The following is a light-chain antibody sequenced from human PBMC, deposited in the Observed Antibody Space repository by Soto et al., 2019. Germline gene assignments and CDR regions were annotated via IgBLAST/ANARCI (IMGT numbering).Light chain of an antibody. CDR2: EVS. J-gene: IGLJ1*01. Sequence: QSVLTQPASVSGSPGQSITISCTGTSSDIGGFYYVSWYQHHPGKGPKLLIYEVSYRPSGISDRFSGSKSGNTASLTISGLQPEDDGDYHCSSYTSNNTRVFGTGTKVTVL. CDR3: SSYTSNNTRV. V-gene: IGLV2-14*01. CDR1: SSDIGGFYY.